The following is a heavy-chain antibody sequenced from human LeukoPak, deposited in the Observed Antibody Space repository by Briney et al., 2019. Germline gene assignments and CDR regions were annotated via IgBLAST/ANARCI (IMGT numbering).Heavy chain of an antibody. CDR1: GGSISSSSYY. Sequence: SETLSLTCTVSGGSISSSSYYWGWIRQPPGNGLEWIGSIYYSGSTYYNPSLKSRVTISVDTSKNQFPLKLSSVTAADTAVYYCARPNGDYNAFDIWGQGTMVTVSS. V-gene: IGHV4-39*01. J-gene: IGHJ3*02. D-gene: IGHD4-17*01. CDR3: ARPNGDYNAFDI. CDR2: IYYSGST.